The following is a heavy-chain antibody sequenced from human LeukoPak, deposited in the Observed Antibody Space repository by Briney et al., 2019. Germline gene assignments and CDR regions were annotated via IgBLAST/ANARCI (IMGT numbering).Heavy chain of an antibody. Sequence: PSETLSLTCTVSGGSISSYYWSWIRQPAGKGLEWIGSIYHSGSTYYNPSLKSRVTISVDTSKNQFSLKLSSVTAADTAVYYCARDRRVAYCSSTSCYGAYYYYGMDVWGQGTTVTVSS. J-gene: IGHJ6*02. CDR2: IYHSGST. CDR1: GGSISSYY. D-gene: IGHD2-2*01. CDR3: ARDRRVAYCSSTSCYGAYYYYGMDV. V-gene: IGHV4-4*07.